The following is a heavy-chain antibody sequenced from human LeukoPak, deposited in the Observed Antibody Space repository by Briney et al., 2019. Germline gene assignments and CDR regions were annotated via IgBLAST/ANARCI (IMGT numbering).Heavy chain of an antibody. J-gene: IGHJ4*02. D-gene: IGHD4-23*01. CDR2: ISYTGST. Sequence: SETLSLTCTVSGGSISTNGDYWGWIRQPPGKGLEWIGSISYTGSTHYNPSLKSRVIISVDTSRNQFSLKLSSVTAADTAVYYCASHSLRLRWPTDLGYWGQGTLVTVSS. CDR1: GGSISTNGDY. CDR3: ASHSLRLRWPTDLGY. V-gene: IGHV4-39*01.